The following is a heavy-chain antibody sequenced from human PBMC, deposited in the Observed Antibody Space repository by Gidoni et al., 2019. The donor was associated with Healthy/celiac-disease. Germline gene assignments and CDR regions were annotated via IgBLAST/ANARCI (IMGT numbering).Heavy chain of an antibody. V-gene: IGHV1-46*03. CDR1: GYTFTSYY. CDR3: AYSIAAAGNYYYYGMDV. CDR2: INPSGGST. Sequence: QVQLVQSGAEVKKPGASVTVSCKASGYTFTSYYMHWVRQAPGQGLEWMGIINPSGGSTSYAQKFQGRVTMTRDTSTSTVYMELSSLRSEDTAVYYCAYSIAAAGNYYYYGMDVWGQGTTVTVSS. D-gene: IGHD6-13*01. J-gene: IGHJ6*02.